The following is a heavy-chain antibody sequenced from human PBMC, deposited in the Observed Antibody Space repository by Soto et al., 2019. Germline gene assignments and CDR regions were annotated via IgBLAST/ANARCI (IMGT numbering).Heavy chain of an antibody. Sequence: AAVKVSCKASGYTFTSYYMPWVRQAPGQGLEWMGIINPSGGSTSYAQKFQGRVTMTSDTSTSTVYMELSSLRSEDTALYYCEIDSPATAITDPWGQGTLVT. V-gene: IGHV1-46*01. CDR2: INPSGGST. D-gene: IGHD5-12*01. CDR1: GYTFTSYY. CDR3: EIDSPATAITDP. J-gene: IGHJ5*02.